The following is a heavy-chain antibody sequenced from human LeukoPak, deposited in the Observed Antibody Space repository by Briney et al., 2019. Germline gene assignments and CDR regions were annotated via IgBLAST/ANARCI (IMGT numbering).Heavy chain of an antibody. V-gene: IGHV4-39*01. CDR1: GGSISSSSYY. D-gene: IGHD3-10*01. CDR2: IYYSGST. J-gene: IGHJ6*02. CDR3: ARSMVSYYYYGMDV. Sequence: SETLSLTCTVSGGSISSSSYYWGWIRQPPGKGLEWIGSIYYSGSTYYNPSLKSRVTISVDTSKNQFSLKLSSVTAADTAVYYCARSMVSYYYYGMDVWGQGTTVTVSS.